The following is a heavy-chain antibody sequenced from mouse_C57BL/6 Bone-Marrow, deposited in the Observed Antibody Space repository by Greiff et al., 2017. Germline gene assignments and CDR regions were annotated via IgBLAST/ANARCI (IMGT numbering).Heavy chain of an antibody. CDR2: ISSGSSTI. V-gene: IGHV5-17*01. CDR1: GFTFRDYG. Sequence: EVHLVESGGGLVKPGGSLNLSCAASGFTFRDYGMHWVRQAPEKGLEWVAYISSGSSTISHAATVKGRFTISRDTAKNTMYLQRTSLRSEDTAMYYCARGGSYLFAYWGQGTLVTVSA. CDR3: ARGGSYLFAY. J-gene: IGHJ3*01. D-gene: IGHD1-1*02.